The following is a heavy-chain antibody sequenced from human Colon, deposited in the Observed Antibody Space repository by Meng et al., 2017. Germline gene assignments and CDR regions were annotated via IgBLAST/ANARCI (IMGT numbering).Heavy chain of an antibody. CDR2: IYPGDSDT. V-gene: IGHV5-51*01. CDR3: ARSAGWLSDAFDI. Sequence: GGSLRLSCKGSGYSFSTYWIAWVRQMSGKGLEWMGIIYPGDSDTRYSPSFQGQVTISADRSINTAYLQWSSLKASDTAMYYCARSAGWLSDAFDIWGQGTMVTVSS. CDR1: GYSFSTYW. D-gene: IGHD5-12*01. J-gene: IGHJ3*02.